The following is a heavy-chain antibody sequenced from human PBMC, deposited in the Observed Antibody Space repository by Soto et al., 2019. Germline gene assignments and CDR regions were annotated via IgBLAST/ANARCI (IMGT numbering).Heavy chain of an antibody. V-gene: IGHV4-4*07. Sequence: PETLSLTCTVSGGSIRSYYWSWIRQSAGQRLEWLGRCYTTGTPNYNPSLKSRLSMSTDTSKNELSLRLTSVTAADTGVYYCARAPGSIGNSYIPPYYFDYWGQGTLVPSPQ. CDR2: CYTTGTP. CDR3: ARAPGSIGNSYIPPYYFDY. CDR1: GGSIRSYY. D-gene: IGHD5-18*01. J-gene: IGHJ4*02.